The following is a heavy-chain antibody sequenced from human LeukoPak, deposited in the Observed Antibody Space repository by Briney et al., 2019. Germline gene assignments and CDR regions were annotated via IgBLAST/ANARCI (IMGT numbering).Heavy chain of an antibody. CDR2: IYTSGST. D-gene: IGHD3-22*01. J-gene: IGHJ4*02. V-gene: IGHV4-4*07. Sequence: SETLSLTCTVSGGSISSYYWRWIRQPAGKGLEWIGRIYTSGSTNYNPSLKSRVTISVDKSKNQFSLKLSSVTAADTAVYYCARGGYYYDSSGYPFDYWGQGTLVTVSS. CDR3: ARGGYYYDSSGYPFDY. CDR1: GGSISSYY.